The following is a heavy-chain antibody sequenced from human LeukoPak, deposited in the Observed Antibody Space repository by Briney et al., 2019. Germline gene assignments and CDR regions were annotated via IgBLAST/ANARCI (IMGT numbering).Heavy chain of an antibody. CDR1: GFIFSHHG. J-gene: IGHJ4*02. CDR2: IRTDGVTT. Sequence: GGSLRLSCAASGFIFSHHGMNWVRQAPGKGLEWVSGIRTDGVTTYYADSVKGRFIISRDNSKNTVYLQMNSLSAEDAAVYYCAKLANLVVVPAAPFDYWGRGTLVTVSS. D-gene: IGHD2-2*01. CDR3: AKLANLVVVPAAPFDY. V-gene: IGHV3-23*01.